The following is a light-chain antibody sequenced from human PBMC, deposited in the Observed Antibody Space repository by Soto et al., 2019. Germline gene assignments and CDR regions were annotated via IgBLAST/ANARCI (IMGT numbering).Light chain of an antibody. CDR2: DAS. CDR1: QTVRNNY. CDR3: QQRTSWPPWT. J-gene: IGKJ1*01. Sequence: EFVLTQSPGTLSLSPGERATLSCRASQTVRNNYLAWYQQKPGQAPRLLIYDASSRATGIPDRFSGGGSGTDFTLTISRLEPEDFAVYYCQQRTSWPPWTFGQGTKVDIK. V-gene: IGKV3D-20*02.